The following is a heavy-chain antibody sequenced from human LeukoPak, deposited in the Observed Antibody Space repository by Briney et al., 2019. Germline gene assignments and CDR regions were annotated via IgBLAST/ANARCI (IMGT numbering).Heavy chain of an antibody. CDR1: GGSISSSSYY. V-gene: IGHV4-39*07. CDR2: IYYSGST. J-gene: IGHJ4*02. Sequence: PSETLSLTCTVSGGSISSSSYYWGWIRQPPGKGLEWIGSIYYSGSTYYNPSLKSRVTISVDTSKNQFSLKLSSVTAADTAVYYCARGIPPDILTGVCLDSWGQGTLVTVSS. CDR3: ARGIPPDILTGVCLDS. D-gene: IGHD3-9*01.